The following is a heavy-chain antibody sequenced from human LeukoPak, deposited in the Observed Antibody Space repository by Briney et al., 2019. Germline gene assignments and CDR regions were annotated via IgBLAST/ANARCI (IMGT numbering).Heavy chain of an antibody. J-gene: IGHJ4*02. Sequence: SETLSLTCTVSGGSISSSSYYWGWIRQPPGKGLEWIGSIYYSGSTCYNPSLKSRVTISVDTSKNQFSLKLSSVTAADTAVYYCARASGYYDSSGYHINYFDYWGQGTLVTVSS. CDR2: IYYSGST. CDR1: GGSISSSSYY. D-gene: IGHD3-22*01. CDR3: ARASGYYDSSGYHINYFDY. V-gene: IGHV4-39*01.